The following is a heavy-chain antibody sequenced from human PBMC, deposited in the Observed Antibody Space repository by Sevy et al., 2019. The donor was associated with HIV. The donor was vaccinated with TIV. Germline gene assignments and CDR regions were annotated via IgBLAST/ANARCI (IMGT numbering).Heavy chain of an antibody. CDR2: ISLSSSTI. Sequence: GGSLRLSCAASGFTFRTYNMNWVRQAPGKGLEWLSYISLSSSTINYADSVKGRFTISRDNPKSSLYLQMNSLRAGDTAVYYCARGGHLYYGMDVWGQGTTVTVSS. CDR1: GFTFRTYN. D-gene: IGHD3-16*01. J-gene: IGHJ6*02. CDR3: ARGGHLYYGMDV. V-gene: IGHV3-48*01.